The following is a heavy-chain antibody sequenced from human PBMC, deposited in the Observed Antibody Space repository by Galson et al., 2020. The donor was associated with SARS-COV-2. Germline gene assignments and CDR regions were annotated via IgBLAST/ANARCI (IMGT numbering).Heavy chain of an antibody. D-gene: IGHD3-10*01. CDR2: IFFDGSKR. Sequence: GVSLKISCAASGFTFSDYEIHWVRQAPGKGLEWVAVIFFDGSKRFYADSVKGRFTISRDNSKNMLFLQMSSLKVEDTAMYYCAILGGGSGDFDHWGQGTLVTVSS. J-gene: IGHJ4*02. V-gene: IGHV3-33*03. CDR1: GFTFSDYE. CDR3: AILGGGSGDFDH.